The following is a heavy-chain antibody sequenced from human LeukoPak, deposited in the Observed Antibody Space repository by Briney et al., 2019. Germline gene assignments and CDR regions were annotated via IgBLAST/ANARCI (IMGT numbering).Heavy chain of an antibody. J-gene: IGHJ4*02. Sequence: GGSLRLSCAASGITFRRYWVSWVRQAPGKGLEWVANIHPGGSQKDYAGSVEGRFTISRDNAKNSLYLQMYSLRAEDTAVYYCARSNLFSCGGNCYSFDYWGQGTLVTVSS. V-gene: IGHV3-7*01. D-gene: IGHD2-15*01. CDR2: IHPGGSQK. CDR1: GITFRRYW. CDR3: ARSNLFSCGGNCYSFDY.